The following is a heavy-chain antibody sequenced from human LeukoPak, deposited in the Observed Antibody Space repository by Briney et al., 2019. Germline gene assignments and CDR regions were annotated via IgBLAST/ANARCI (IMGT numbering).Heavy chain of an antibody. CDR2: ISGSGGST. CDR3: AKDACYSRDTSFRSSYYYYYGMDV. CDR1: GFTFSSYA. Sequence: GGSLRLSCAASGFTFSSYAMSWVRQAPGKGLEWVSAISGSGGSTYYADSVKGRFTISRDNSKNTLYLQMNSLRAEDTAVYYCAKDACYSRDTSFRSSYYYYYGMDVWGQGTTVTVFS. J-gene: IGHJ6*02. V-gene: IGHV3-23*01. D-gene: IGHD2-2*01.